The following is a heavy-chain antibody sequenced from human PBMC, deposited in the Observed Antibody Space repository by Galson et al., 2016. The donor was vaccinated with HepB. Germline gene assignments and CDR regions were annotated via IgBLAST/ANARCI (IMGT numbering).Heavy chain of an antibody. Sequence: LSLTCTVSEGSMSDYFWSWIRQPAGKGLEWIGRIYSSGTSNYNPSLKSRVTMSLDTSENHISLRLTSVTAADTAIYYCAREDRSLWYPLFDLWGRGTLITVSP. CDR3: AREDRSLWYPLFDL. CDR1: EGSMSDYF. CDR2: IYSSGTS. D-gene: IGHD6-13*01. J-gene: IGHJ4*02. V-gene: IGHV4-4*07.